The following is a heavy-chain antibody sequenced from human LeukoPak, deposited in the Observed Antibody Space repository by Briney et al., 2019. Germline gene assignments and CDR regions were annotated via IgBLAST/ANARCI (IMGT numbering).Heavy chain of an antibody. D-gene: IGHD3-3*01. CDR1: GFTVSSNY. Sequence: PGGSLRLSCAASGFTVSSNYMSWVRQAPGKGLEWVSVIYSGGSTYYADSVKGRFTISRDNSKNTLYLQMNSLRAEDTAVYYCARGKNDFWSGYFDYWGQGTLVTVSS. CDR2: IYSGGST. V-gene: IGHV3-53*01. J-gene: IGHJ4*02. CDR3: ARGKNDFWSGYFDY.